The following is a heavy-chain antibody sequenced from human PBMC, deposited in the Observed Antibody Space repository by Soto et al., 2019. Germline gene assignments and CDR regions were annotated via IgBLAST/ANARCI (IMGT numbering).Heavy chain of an antibody. V-gene: IGHV5-51*01. CDR3: ATKEIMGFFNWLEP. D-gene: IGHD3-16*01. CDR2: IYPADLDT. CDR1: GYTFTRKW. J-gene: IGHJ5*02. Sequence: GESLKISCQASGYTFTRKWIAWVRQRPGEGLEYMGIIYPADLDTRYSPSFQGQVTISVDRSSSTSFLQWSSLKASDTATYYWATKEIMGFFNWLEPWGQGTLVTVSS.